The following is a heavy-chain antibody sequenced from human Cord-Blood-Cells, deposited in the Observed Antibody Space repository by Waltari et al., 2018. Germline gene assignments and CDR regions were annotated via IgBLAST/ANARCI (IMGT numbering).Heavy chain of an antibody. CDR1: GGALSSYA. V-gene: IGHV1-69*01. CDR2: IIPIFGTA. Sequence: QVQLVQSGAEVKTPGSSVKVPCKASGGALSSYAIIRLRPAPGQGLEWMGGIIPIFGTANYAQKSQGRVTITADESTSTAYMELSSLRSEDTAVYYCARAVRGVINLRAFDIWGQGTMVTVSS. J-gene: IGHJ3*02. D-gene: IGHD3-10*01. CDR3: ARAVRGVINLRAFDI.